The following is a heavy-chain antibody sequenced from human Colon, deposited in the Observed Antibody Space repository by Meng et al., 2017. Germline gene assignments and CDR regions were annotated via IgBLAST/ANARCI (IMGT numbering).Heavy chain of an antibody. CDR1: ESIFSGSA. J-gene: IGHJ4*02. Sequence: GGSLRLSCAASESIFSGSAVHWVRQASGKGLEWIGRIRSKANNYATGYAASLKGRFSIARDDSKNTAYLQINSLKTEDTAVYYCSRHYDYGDYGELEWGQGTLVTVSS. CDR2: IRSKANNYAT. CDR3: SRHYDYGDYGELE. V-gene: IGHV3-73*01. D-gene: IGHD4-17*01.